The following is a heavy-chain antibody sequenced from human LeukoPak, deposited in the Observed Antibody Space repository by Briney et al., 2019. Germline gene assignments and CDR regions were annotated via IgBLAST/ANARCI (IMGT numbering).Heavy chain of an antibody. Sequence: TGRSLRLSCAASGFTFSSHGMHWVRQAPGKGLEWVAVISYDGSNKYYADSVKGRFTISRDSSKNTLYLQMNSLRTEDTAVYYCARGDGQKGVYYFDYWGQGTLLTVSS. V-gene: IGHV3-30*03. CDR3: ARGDGQKGVYYFDY. CDR1: GFTFSSHG. D-gene: IGHD5-24*01. CDR2: ISYDGSNK. J-gene: IGHJ4*02.